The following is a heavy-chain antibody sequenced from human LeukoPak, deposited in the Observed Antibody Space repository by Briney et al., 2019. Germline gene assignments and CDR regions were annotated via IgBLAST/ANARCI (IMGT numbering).Heavy chain of an antibody. CDR3: ARERAGGRGNWFDP. D-gene: IGHD6-19*01. CDR2: IYYSGST. Sequence: SETLSLTCTVSGGSISGYYWSWIRQPPGKGLEWIGYIYYSGSTNYNPSLKSRISISVDTSKNQFSLKLSSVTAADTAVYYCARERAGGRGNWFDPWGQGTLVTVSS. V-gene: IGHV4-59*01. CDR1: GGSISGYY. J-gene: IGHJ5*02.